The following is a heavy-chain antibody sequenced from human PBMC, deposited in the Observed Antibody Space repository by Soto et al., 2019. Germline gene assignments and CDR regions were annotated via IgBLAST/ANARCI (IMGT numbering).Heavy chain of an antibody. Sequence: PGGSLRLSCAASGFTFSSYSMNWVRQARGKGLEWVSYISSSSSTIYYADSVKGRFTISRDNAKNSLYLQMNSLRAEDTAVYYCARDRAGTFSGLDYWGQGTLVTVSS. D-gene: IGHD1-1*01. CDR1: GFTFSSYS. J-gene: IGHJ4*02. CDR3: ARDRAGTFSGLDY. V-gene: IGHV3-48*01. CDR2: ISSSSSTI.